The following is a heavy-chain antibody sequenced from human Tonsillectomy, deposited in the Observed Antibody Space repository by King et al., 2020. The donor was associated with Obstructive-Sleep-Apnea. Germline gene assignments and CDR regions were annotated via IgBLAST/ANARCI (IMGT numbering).Heavy chain of an antibody. CDR1: GFTVSSKY. CDR3: ARGFHQLDGAYYFDY. V-gene: IGHV3-53*04. CDR2: IYSDDTT. Sequence: VQLVESGGGLVQPGGSLRLSCAASGFTVSSKYMSWVRQPPGKGLEWVSVIYSDDTTYYADSVKVRFTISRHNSKNTLYLQMSSLRVDDTAVDYCARGFHQLDGAYYFDYGGQGTLVTVSS. J-gene: IGHJ4*02. D-gene: IGHD2-2*01.